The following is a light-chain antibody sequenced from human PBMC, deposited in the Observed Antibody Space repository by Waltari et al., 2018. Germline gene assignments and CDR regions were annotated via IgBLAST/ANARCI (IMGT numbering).Light chain of an antibody. CDR1: ENINSW. CDR3: QQYNTFPRT. CDR2: KAS. J-gene: IGKJ1*01. V-gene: IGKV1-5*03. Sequence: DTQLTQSPSTLSASVGDRVTITCRASENINSWLAWFQQKPGKAPNPLIYKASTLESGVPSRFSGSGFGTEFILTISSLQPNDFATYYCQQYNTFPRTFGQGTRVEI.